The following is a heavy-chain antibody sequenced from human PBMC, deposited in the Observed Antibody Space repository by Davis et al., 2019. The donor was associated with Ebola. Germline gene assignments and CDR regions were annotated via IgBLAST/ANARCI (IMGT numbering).Heavy chain of an antibody. CDR3: ASTIFGVVIIPDYYYGMDV. V-gene: IGHV1-69*13. CDR2: IIPIFGTA. J-gene: IGHJ6*02. D-gene: IGHD3-3*01. Sequence: SSVTVSCKASVGTLRRYAISWVRQAPGQGLEWMGGIIPIFGTANYAQKFQGRVTITADESTSTAYMELSSLRSEDTAVYYCASTIFGVVIIPDYYYGMDVWGQGTTVTVSS. CDR1: VGTLRRYA.